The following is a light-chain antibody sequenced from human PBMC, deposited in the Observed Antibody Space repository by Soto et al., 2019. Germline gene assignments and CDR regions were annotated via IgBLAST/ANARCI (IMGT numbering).Light chain of an antibody. Sequence: DIQMTQSPSTLSASVGDRVTITCRASQSISSWLAWYQQKPGTAPKLLSYKASTLQSGVPSRFSGSGSGTEFTLTISSLQPDDSATYYCQQYNDNWTFGQGTKLEIK. CDR2: KAS. CDR1: QSISSW. J-gene: IGKJ1*01. V-gene: IGKV1-5*03. CDR3: QQYNDNWT.